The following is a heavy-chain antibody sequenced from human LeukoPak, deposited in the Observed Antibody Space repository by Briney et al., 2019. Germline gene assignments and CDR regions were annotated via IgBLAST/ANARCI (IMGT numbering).Heavy chain of an antibody. CDR1: GFTFSIYS. Sequence: GGSLRLSCAASGFTFSIYSMNWVRQAPGKGLEWVSYISSSSSTIYYADSVKGRFTISRDNAKNSLYLQMNSLRAEDTALHYCARASQSAINCFDPWGQGTLVTVSS. J-gene: IGHJ5*02. CDR3: ARASQSAINCFDP. V-gene: IGHV3-48*04. CDR2: ISSSSSTI.